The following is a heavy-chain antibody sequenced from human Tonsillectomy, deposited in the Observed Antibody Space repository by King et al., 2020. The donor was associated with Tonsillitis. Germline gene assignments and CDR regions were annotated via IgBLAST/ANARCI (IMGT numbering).Heavy chain of an antibody. Sequence: VQLVESGGGLVQPGRSLRLSCTASGFTFGDYAMSWVRQAPGKGLEWVGFIRSKAYGGTTEYAASVKGRFTISRDDSKSIAYLQMNSLKTEDTAVYYCTTGGADAGDIGGQGTMGTVSA. CDR1: GFTFGDYA. V-gene: IGHV3-49*04. D-gene: IGHD3-10*01. J-gene: IGHJ3*02. CDR2: IRSKAYGGTT. CDR3: TTGGADAGDI.